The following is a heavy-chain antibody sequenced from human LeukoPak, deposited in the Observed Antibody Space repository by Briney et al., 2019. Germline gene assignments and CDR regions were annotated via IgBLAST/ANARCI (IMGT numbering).Heavy chain of an antibody. CDR2: IYTSGST. D-gene: IGHD5-18*01. Sequence: SETLSLTCTVSGYSISSGYHWGWIRQPPGKGLEWIGRIYTSGSTNYNPSLKSRVTISVDTSKNQFSLKLSSVTAADTAVYYCARAETRGYSYGTFDYWGQGTLVTVSS. V-gene: IGHV4-38-2*02. CDR1: GYSISSGYH. J-gene: IGHJ4*02. CDR3: ARAETRGYSYGTFDY.